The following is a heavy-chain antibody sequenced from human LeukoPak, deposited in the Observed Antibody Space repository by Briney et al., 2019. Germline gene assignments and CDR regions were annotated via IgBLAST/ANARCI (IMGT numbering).Heavy chain of an antibody. CDR2: ISAYSGNT. J-gene: IGHJ4*02. Sequence: GASVKVSCKASGYTFTSYGITWVRQAPGQGLEWMGWISAYSGNTNYAQKFQGRVTMTPDTSTSTAYMELRSLRSDDTAVYYCARLMTTVTTFDYWGQGTLVTVSS. CDR3: ARLMTTVTTFDY. D-gene: IGHD4-17*01. V-gene: IGHV1-18*01. CDR1: GYTFTSYG.